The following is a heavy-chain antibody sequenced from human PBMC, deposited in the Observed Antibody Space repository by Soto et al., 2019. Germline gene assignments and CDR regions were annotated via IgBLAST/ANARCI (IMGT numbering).Heavy chain of an antibody. D-gene: IGHD3-3*01. Sequence: SQTLSLTCAISGDSVSSNSVAWNWIRQSPSRGLEWLGRTYYRSKWYNDFAPSVKSRITINADTSKNQFSLQLNSVTPEDTAVYYCARDKRDLRCLEWSYYFDFWGQGTLVTVSS. J-gene: IGHJ4*02. CDR1: GDSVSSNSVA. CDR2: TYYRSKWYN. V-gene: IGHV6-1*01. CDR3: ARDKRDLRCLEWSYYFDF.